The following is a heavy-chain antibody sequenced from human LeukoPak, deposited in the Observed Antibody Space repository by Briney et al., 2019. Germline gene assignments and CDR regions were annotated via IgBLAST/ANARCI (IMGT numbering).Heavy chain of an antibody. J-gene: IGHJ4*02. CDR3: TKGTLTGYFIGN. Sequence: GGSLRLSCAASGFTFTTYAMNWVRQAPGKGLEWASAISGSGGSTYYADSVKGRFTISRDNSKNTLYLHMNSLRADDTAIFYCTKGTLTGYFIGNWGQGAPVTVSS. CDR2: ISGSGGST. D-gene: IGHD3-9*01. CDR1: GFTFTTYA. V-gene: IGHV3-23*01.